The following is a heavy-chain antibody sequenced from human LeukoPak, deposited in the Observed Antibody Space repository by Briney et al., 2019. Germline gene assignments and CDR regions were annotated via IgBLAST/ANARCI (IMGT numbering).Heavy chain of an antibody. V-gene: IGHV4-59*08. CDR2: IYYSGST. J-gene: IGHJ6*02. D-gene: IGHD7-27*01. Sequence: SETLSLTCTVSGGSISSYYWSWIRQPPGKGLEWIGYIYYSGSTNYNPSLKSRVTISVDTSKNQFSLKLSSVTAADTAVYYCARLLELGYYYYGMDVWGQGTTVTVSS. CDR1: GGSISSYY. CDR3: ARLLELGYYYYGMDV.